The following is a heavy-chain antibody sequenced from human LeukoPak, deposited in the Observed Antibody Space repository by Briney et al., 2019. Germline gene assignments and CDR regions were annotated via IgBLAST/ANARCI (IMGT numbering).Heavy chain of an antibody. V-gene: IGHV4-34*01. J-gene: IGHJ4*02. CDR2: INHSGST. Sequence: KSSETLSLTCGVFGGSFSDYYWSWIRQPPGKGLEWIGEINHSGSTNYNPSLKSRVTISVDTSKNQFSLKLSSVTAADTAVYYCARRRWGTGTKVLDYWGQGTLVTVSS. CDR1: GGSFSDYY. CDR3: ARRRWGTGTKVLDY. D-gene: IGHD1-1*01.